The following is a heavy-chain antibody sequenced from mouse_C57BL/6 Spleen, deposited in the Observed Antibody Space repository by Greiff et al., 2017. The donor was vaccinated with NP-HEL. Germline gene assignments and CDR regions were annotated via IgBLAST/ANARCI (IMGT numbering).Heavy chain of an antibody. CDR3: ARCGTTVVATDYYAMDY. Sequence: VQLQQPGAELVMPGASVKLSCKASGYTFTSYWMHWVKQRPGQGLEWIGEIDPSDSYTNYNQKFKGKSTLTVDKSSSTAYMQLSSLTSEDSAVYYCARCGTTVVATDYYAMDYWGQGTSVTVSS. J-gene: IGHJ4*01. CDR2: IDPSDSYT. D-gene: IGHD1-1*01. V-gene: IGHV1-69*01. CDR1: GYTFTSYW.